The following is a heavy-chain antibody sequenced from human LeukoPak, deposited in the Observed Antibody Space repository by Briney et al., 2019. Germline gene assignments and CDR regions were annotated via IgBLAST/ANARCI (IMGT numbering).Heavy chain of an antibody. J-gene: IGHJ4*02. Sequence: PGGSLRLSCAASGFTFSSYAMSWVRQAPGKGLEWVSAISGSGGSTYYADSVKGRLTISRDNSKNTVYLQMDSLRAEDTALYFCASLGLSGMLIFDSWGQGTLVTVSS. CDR2: ISGSGGST. D-gene: IGHD2-8*01. V-gene: IGHV3-23*01. CDR1: GFTFSSYA. CDR3: ASLGLSGMLIFDS.